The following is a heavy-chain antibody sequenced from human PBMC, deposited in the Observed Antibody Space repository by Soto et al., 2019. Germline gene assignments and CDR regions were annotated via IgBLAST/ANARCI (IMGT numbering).Heavy chain of an antibody. CDR3: ARDRGSSWFDP. CDR2: ISYDGSNK. V-gene: IGHV3-30-3*01. Sequence: QVQLVQSGGGVVQPGRSLRLSCVASGSTFSSHAMHWVRQAPGKGLEWVAVISYDGSNKYYADSVKGRFTISRDNSKNSLYLEMNSLRAEDTALYYCARDRGSSWFDPWGQGTLVTVSS. J-gene: IGHJ5*02. D-gene: IGHD2-15*01. CDR1: GSTFSSHA.